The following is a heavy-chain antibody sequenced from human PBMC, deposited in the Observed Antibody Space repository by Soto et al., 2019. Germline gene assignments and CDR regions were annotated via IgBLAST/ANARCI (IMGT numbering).Heavy chain of an antibody. D-gene: IGHD3-10*01. J-gene: IGHJ4*02. V-gene: IGHV4-34*01. CDR2: INHSGST. Sequence: PSETLSLTCAVYGGSFSGYYWSWIRQPPGKGLEWIGEINHSGSTNYNPSLKSRVTISVDTSKNQFSLKLSSVTAADTAVYYCARGRTFMVRESLRNYYFDYWGQATLVTVSS. CDR3: ARGRTFMVRESLRNYYFDY. CDR1: GGSFSGYY.